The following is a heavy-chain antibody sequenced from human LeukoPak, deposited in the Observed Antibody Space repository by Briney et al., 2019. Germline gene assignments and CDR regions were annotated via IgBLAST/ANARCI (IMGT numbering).Heavy chain of an antibody. J-gene: IGHJ4*02. CDR2: ISYDGSNK. V-gene: IGHV3-30-3*01. Sequence: GRSLRLSCAASGFTFSSYAMHWVRQAPGKGLEWVAVISYDGSNKYYADSVKGRFTISRDNSKNTLYLQMNSLRAEDTAVYYCARVVEVGYYFDYWGQGTLVTVSS. D-gene: IGHD2-15*01. CDR3: ARVVEVGYYFDY. CDR1: GFTFSSYA.